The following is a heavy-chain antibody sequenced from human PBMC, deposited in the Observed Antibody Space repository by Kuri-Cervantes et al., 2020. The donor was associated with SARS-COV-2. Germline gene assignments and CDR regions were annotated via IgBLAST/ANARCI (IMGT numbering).Heavy chain of an antibody. CDR2: IYHSGST. V-gene: IGHV4-59*01. CDR1: DGPISNFY. CDR3: ARGGTYYYDRSGFDWFDP. J-gene: IGHJ5*02. Sequence: ESLKISCTVSDGPISNFYWSWVRQPPGKGLEWIWYIYHSGSTNYNPSLNSQVTISIDTSKNQFALRLSTVTAADTAVYYCARGGTYYYDRSGFDWFDPWGQGTLVTVSS. D-gene: IGHD3-22*01.